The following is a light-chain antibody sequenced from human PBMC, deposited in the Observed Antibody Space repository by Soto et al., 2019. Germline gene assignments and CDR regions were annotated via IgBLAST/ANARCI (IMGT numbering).Light chain of an antibody. Sequence: EIVLTQSPATLSLSPGERATLSCRASQSVSSSLAWYQQKPGQAPRLLIYDTSNPVTGIPARFSGSGSGTDFTLTISSLEPEDFAVYYCQQRSNWPRTLGQGTKLEIK. CDR2: DTS. V-gene: IGKV3-11*01. CDR3: QQRSNWPRT. CDR1: QSVSSS. J-gene: IGKJ2*01.